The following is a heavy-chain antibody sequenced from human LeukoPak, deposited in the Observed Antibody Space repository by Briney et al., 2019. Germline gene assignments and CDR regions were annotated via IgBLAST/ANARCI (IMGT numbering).Heavy chain of an antibody. V-gene: IGHV1-2*02. CDR1: GYTFTDYY. CDR3: ARLYYYGSGGLTSGFDY. D-gene: IGHD3-10*01. Sequence: ASVKVSCKASGYTFTDYYMHWVRQAPGQGLEWMGWINPNSGGTNYAQKFQGRVTMTRDTSISTAYMELSSLRSDDTAVYYCARLYYYGSGGLTSGFDYWGQGTLVTVSS. CDR2: INPNSGGT. J-gene: IGHJ4*02.